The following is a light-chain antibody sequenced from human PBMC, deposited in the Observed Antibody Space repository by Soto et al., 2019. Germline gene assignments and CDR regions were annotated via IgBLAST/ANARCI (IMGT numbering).Light chain of an antibody. J-gene: IGLJ1*01. Sequence: QSVLTQPPSASGTPGQRVTISCSGSSSNSGSNYVYWYQQVPGTAPKLLIDRNNQRPSGVPDRFSGSKSGTSASLAISGLRSEDEADYYCASWDDSLSGLYVFGTGTKLTVL. V-gene: IGLV1-47*01. CDR3: ASWDDSLSGLYV. CDR2: RNN. CDR1: SSNSGSNY.